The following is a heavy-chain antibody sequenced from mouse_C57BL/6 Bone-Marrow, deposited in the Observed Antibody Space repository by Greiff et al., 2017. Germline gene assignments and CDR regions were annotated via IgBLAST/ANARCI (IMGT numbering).Heavy chain of an antibody. V-gene: IGHV14-4*01. CDR1: GFNIKDDY. CDR3: SSFGGYYFDF. J-gene: IGHJ2*01. CDR2: IDPEIGAT. D-gene: IGHD1-1*02. Sequence: VQLKQSGAELVRPGASVKLSCTASGFNIKDDYIHWVKQRPEQGLEWIGWIDPEIGATEYASKFQGKATITSDTSSNTAYLQLSSLPSEDTAVYYCSSFGGYYFDFWGRGTPLTVAS.